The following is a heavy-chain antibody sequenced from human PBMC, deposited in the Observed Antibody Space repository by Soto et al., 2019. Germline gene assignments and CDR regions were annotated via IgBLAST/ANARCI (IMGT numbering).Heavy chain of an antibody. V-gene: IGHV3-30-3*01. CDR1: GFTFSSYA. CDR3: ARDPATGHYYYYYGMDV. J-gene: IGHJ6*02. Sequence: QVQLVESGGGVVQPGRSLRLSCAASGFTFSSYAMHWVRQAPGKGLEWVAVISYDGSNKYYADSVKGRFTISRDNSKNTLYLQMNSLRAEDTAVYYCARDPATGHYYYYYGMDVWGQGTTVTVSS. CDR2: ISYDGSNK.